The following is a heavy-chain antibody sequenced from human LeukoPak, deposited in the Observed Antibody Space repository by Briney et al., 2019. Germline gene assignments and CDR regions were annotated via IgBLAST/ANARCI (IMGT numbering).Heavy chain of an antibody. CDR1: GFIFSSYW. Sequence: PGGSVRLSCAASGFIFSSYWMHWVRQAPGKGRVRVSGIKNDGSFPGYADSAKGRFSISGATSKNTLLLQMNRRRLEDTARYYCVKEQMRGWYRVADYWGQGTLVTVSS. J-gene: IGHJ4*02. CDR2: IKNDGSFP. V-gene: IGHV3-74*01. D-gene: IGHD6-19*01. CDR3: VKEQMRGWYRVADY.